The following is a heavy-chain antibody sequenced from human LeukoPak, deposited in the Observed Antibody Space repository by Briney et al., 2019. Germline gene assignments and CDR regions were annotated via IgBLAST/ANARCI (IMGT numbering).Heavy chain of an antibody. CDR2: IYYTGST. J-gene: IGHJ4*02. CDR3: ARAGDSSGYEYYFDY. Sequence: PSETLSLTCTVSGGSISSSSYYWGWIRQPPGKGLEWIGSIYYTGSTYYNPSLKSRVTISLDTSKNQFSLKLSFVTAADTAVYYCARAGDSSGYEYYFDYWGQGTLVTVSS. D-gene: IGHD3-22*01. V-gene: IGHV4-39*01. CDR1: GGSISSSSYY.